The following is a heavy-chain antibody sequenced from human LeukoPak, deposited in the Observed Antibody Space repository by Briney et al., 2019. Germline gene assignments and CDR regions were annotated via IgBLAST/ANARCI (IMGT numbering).Heavy chain of an antibody. D-gene: IGHD3-22*01. V-gene: IGHV3-23*01. CDR1: GFIFNKHA. CDR2: LSGSGSST. J-gene: IGHJ4*02. Sequence: GGSLRLSCAASGFIFNKHAMSWVRQAPGKGLEWVSGLSGSGSSTDYADSVKGRFTVSRDNSKNTLFLQMNSLRAEDTAVYYCAKGNDIGGYYYPHFDYWGQGTLVTVSS. CDR3: AKGNDIGGYYYPHFDY.